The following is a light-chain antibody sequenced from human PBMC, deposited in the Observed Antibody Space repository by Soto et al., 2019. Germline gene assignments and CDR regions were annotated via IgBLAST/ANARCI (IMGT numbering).Light chain of an antibody. V-gene: IGLV2-14*01. Sequence: QPASVSGSPGQSITISCTGTSSDVGGYEFVSWYQQHPGKAPKLMIYEVSNRPSGVSSRFSGSKSGNTASLTISGLQAEDEADYYCGSYTGSIYVFGTGTKVTVL. CDR1: SSDVGGYEF. CDR2: EVS. CDR3: GSYTGSIYV. J-gene: IGLJ1*01.